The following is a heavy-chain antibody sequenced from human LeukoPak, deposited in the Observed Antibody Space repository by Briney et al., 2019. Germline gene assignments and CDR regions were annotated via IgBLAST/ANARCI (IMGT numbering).Heavy chain of an antibody. CDR1: GYTFINAW. V-gene: IGHV3-53*01. CDR2: IYSDGRT. CDR3: ARVRGESRGNGFDI. J-gene: IGHJ3*02. D-gene: IGHD3-10*01. Sequence: GGSLRLSCAASGYTFINAWMAWVRQAPGKGPEWVLVIYSDGRTFYTDSVKGRFTISRDISKNTLDLQMNSLRVEDTALYYCARVRGESRGNGFDIWGQGTMVTVSS.